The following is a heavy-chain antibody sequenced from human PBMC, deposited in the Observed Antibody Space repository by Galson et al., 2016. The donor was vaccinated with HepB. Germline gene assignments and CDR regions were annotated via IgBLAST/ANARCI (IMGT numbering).Heavy chain of an antibody. D-gene: IGHD3-9*01. CDR1: GASISSSTDY. V-gene: IGHV4-39*01. CDR3: ARHIHRRYFDWSTPYWFDS. CDR2: IYYSGSS. Sequence: SETLSLTCNVSGASISSSTDYWGWIRQPPGKGLEWIGSIYYSGSSYYNPSLRSRLTISVDASKNQFSLKLTSVTAADPAIFYCARHIHRRYFDWSTPYWFDSWGPGILVTVSS. J-gene: IGHJ5*01.